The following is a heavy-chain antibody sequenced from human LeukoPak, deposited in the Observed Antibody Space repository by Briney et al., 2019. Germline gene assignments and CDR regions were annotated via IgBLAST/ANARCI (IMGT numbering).Heavy chain of an antibody. D-gene: IGHD3-16*01. J-gene: IGHJ4*01. V-gene: IGHV1-46*01. CDR1: GYTFTAYF. Sequence: ASVKVSCKASGYTFTAYFLHWVRQAPGQGLEWMGTFKPNTRTAHQGLRFRDRVRMTGDMSTSTVFLELNSLRSDDTAVYYCVREKDGGTHDYWGRGTLVTVST. CDR3: VREKDGGTHDY. CDR2: FKPNTRTA.